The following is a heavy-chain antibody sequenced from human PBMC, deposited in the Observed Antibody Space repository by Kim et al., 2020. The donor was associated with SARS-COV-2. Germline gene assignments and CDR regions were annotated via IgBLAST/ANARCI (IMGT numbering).Heavy chain of an antibody. CDR3: ASFLRGMAAAGGH. J-gene: IGHJ1*01. D-gene: IGHD6-13*01. V-gene: IGHV3-48*03. Sequence: ADSVKGRFTISRDNAKNSLYLQMNSLRAEDTAVYYCASFLRGMAAAGGHWGQGTLVTVSS.